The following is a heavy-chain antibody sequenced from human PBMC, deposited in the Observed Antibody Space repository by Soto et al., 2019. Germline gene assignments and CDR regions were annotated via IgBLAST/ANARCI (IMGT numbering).Heavy chain of an antibody. CDR3: ARDSHRGGALDV. V-gene: IGHV3-48*02. CDR1: GFTFSDFH. CDR2: ITDTSKTI. Sequence: VGSLRLSCVASGFTFSDFHMHWVRQASGKGLEWIAYITDTSKTIYYANSVEGRFTISRDNAKNSLDLQMNSLRDEDTALYYCARDSHRGGALDVWGPGTTVTVSS. D-gene: IGHD3-10*01. J-gene: IGHJ6*02.